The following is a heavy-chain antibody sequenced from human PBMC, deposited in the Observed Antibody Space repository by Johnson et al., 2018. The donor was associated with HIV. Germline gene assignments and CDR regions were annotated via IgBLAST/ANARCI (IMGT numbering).Heavy chain of an antibody. V-gene: IGHV3-9*01. CDR3: ARDRGSSSLDAFDI. CDR1: YA. D-gene: IGHD6-6*01. J-gene: IGHJ3*02. Sequence: YAMHWVRQAPGKGLEWVSGISWNSGSIGYADSVKGRFTISRDNAKNSLYLQMNSLRAEDTALYYCARDRGSSSLDAFDIWGQGTMVTVSS. CDR2: ISWNSGSI.